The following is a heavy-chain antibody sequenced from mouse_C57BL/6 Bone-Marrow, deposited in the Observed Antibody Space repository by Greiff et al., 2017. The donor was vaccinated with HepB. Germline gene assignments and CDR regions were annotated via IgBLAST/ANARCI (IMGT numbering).Heavy chain of an antibody. Sequence: DVQLQESVAELVRPGASVKLSCTASGFNIKNTYMHWVKQRPEQGLEWIGRIDPANGNTKYAPKFQGKATITADTSSNTAYLQLSSLTSEDTAIYYCARRGLYYYGSRRYFDYWGQGTTLTVSS. CDR2: IDPANGNT. CDR3: ARRGLYYYGSRRYFDY. V-gene: IGHV14-3*01. J-gene: IGHJ2*01. CDR1: GFNIKNTY. D-gene: IGHD1-1*01.